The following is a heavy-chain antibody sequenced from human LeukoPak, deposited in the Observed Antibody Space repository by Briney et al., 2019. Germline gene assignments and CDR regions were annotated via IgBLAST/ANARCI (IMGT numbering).Heavy chain of an antibody. CDR2: ISYDGSNK. Sequence: LTGGSLRLSCAASGFTFSSYAMHWVRQAPGKGLEWVAVISYDGSNKYYADSVKGRFTISRDNSKNTLYLQMNSLRAEDTAVYYCARVPHYDSSYDAFDIWGQGTMVTVSS. CDR3: ARVPHYDSSYDAFDI. D-gene: IGHD3-22*01. V-gene: IGHV3-30-3*01. J-gene: IGHJ3*02. CDR1: GFTFSSYA.